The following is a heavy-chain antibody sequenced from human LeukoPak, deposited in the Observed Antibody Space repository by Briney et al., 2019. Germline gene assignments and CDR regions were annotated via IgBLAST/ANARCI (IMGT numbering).Heavy chain of an antibody. V-gene: IGHV3-53*01. D-gene: IGHD3-10*01. CDR2: IYSGGSL. CDR3: ARNPFYGSGLGYFDL. J-gene: IGHJ2*01. CDR1: GFTVSSNY. Sequence: GGSLRLSCAASGFTVSSNYMSWVRQAPGKGLEWVSIIYSGGSLYYADSVKGRFTISRDKSKNTLYLQMNSLRAEDTAVYYCARNPFYGSGLGYFDLWGRGTLVTVSS.